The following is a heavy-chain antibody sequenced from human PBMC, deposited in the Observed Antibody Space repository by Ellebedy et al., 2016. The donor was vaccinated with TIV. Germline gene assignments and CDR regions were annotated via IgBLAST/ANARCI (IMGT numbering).Heavy chain of an antibody. CDR2: TTSSSPYT. V-gene: IGHV3-11*06. Sequence: GGSLRLSCAASGFSVSDYYMTWIRQAPGKGLEWVSYTTSSSPYTNYADSVKGRFSVSRDNAKNSLYLHMNNLRAEDTAIYYCGRDLVTYWGQGTLVTVSS. CDR1: GFSVSDYY. J-gene: IGHJ4*02. D-gene: IGHD3-9*01. CDR3: GRDLVTY.